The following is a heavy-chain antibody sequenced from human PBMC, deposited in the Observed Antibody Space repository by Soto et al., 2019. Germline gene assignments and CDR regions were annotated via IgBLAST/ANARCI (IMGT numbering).Heavy chain of an antibody. D-gene: IGHD1-7*01. V-gene: IGHV3-23*05. J-gene: IGHJ4*02. CDR2: SISIGGTT. Sequence: EVQLLESGGGLVQPGGSLTLSCAASGFTFDSYAMSWVRQAPGKGLEWVSSISIGGTTYYVDSVKGRFTISRDNSRNTLYLQMNSLRAEDTAFYYCAKNYFFDNWGQGPLVTVSS. CDR3: AKNYFFDN. CDR1: GFTFDSYA.